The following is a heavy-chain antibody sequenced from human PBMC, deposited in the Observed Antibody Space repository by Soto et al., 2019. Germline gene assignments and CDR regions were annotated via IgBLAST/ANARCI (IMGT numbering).Heavy chain of an antibody. V-gene: IGHV4-31*03. J-gene: IGHJ6*02. Sequence: QVQLQESGPGLVKPSQTLSLTCTVSGGSISSGGYYWSWIRQHPGKGLEWIGYIYYSGSTYYIPSLKSRVTISVDTSKNQFSLQLSSVTAADTAVYYCARDTPYYYGSGSYYYGMDVWGQGTTVTVSS. CDR2: IYYSGST. CDR1: GGSISSGGYY. CDR3: ARDTPYYYGSGSYYYGMDV. D-gene: IGHD3-10*01.